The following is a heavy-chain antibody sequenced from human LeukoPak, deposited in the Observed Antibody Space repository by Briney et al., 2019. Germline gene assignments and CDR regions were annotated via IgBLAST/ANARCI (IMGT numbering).Heavy chain of an antibody. J-gene: IGHJ5*02. CDR1: GFTFSSYA. V-gene: IGHV3-48*01. Sequence: QPGGSLRLSCAASGFTFSSYAMNWVRQAPGKGLEWVSYISPSSTSMYYADSVRGRFTISRDNARNSLYLQMNSLSTEDTALYYCARDAASGNNWFDPWGQGTLVTVSS. CDR2: ISPSSTSM. D-gene: IGHD3-3*01. CDR3: ARDAASGNNWFDP.